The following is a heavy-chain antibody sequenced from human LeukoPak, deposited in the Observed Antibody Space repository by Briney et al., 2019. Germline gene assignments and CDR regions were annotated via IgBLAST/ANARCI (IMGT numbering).Heavy chain of an antibody. Sequence: ASVKVSCKASGYTFSSYYMHWVRQAPGQGLEWMGIINPSGGSTTYAQKFQGRVTMTRDTSTSTVYMELSSLTSEDTAVYYCARDPWDYDSSGYYYDCWGQGTLVTVSP. CDR1: GYTFSSYY. CDR2: INPSGGST. D-gene: IGHD3-22*01. V-gene: IGHV1-46*01. CDR3: ARDPWDYDSSGYYYDC. J-gene: IGHJ4*02.